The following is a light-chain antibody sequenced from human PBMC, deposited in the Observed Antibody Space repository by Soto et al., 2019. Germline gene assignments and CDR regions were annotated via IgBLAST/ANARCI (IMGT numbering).Light chain of an antibody. Sequence: EVVMTQSPATLSVSPGERATLSCRASQSVRSNLAWYQQKPGQAPRLLIYGASTRATGIPARFSGSGSGTEFTLTISSLQSEDFAVYYCQQYNSWPPWTFGQGTKVDNK. CDR3: QQYNSWPPWT. CDR1: QSVRSN. CDR2: GAS. J-gene: IGKJ1*01. V-gene: IGKV3-15*01.